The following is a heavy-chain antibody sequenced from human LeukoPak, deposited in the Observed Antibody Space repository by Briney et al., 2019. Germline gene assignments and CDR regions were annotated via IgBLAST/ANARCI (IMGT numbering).Heavy chain of an antibody. J-gene: IGHJ4*02. CDR1: GYSISSGYY. D-gene: IGHD3-10*01. CDR2: IYYSGST. Sequence: SETLSLTCTVSGYSISSGYYWGWIRQAPGKGLEWIGSIYYSGSTYYNPSLKSRVTISVDTFNKQFSLKLTSVTAADTAVYYCAGGAMVRGPSYFDYWGQGTLVTVSS. CDR3: AGGAMVRGPSYFDY. V-gene: IGHV4-38-2*02.